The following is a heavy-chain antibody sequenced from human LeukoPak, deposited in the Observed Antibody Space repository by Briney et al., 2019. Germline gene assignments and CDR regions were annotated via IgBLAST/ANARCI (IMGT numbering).Heavy chain of an antibody. CDR2: IIPILGIA. CDR1: GGTFSSYA. Sequence: ASVKVSCKASGGTFSSYAISWVRQAPGQGLEWMGRIIPILGIANYAQKFQGRVTITADKSTGTAYMELSSLRSEDTAVYYCARDPRPNFNGSSTVFDYWGQGTLVTVSS. J-gene: IGHJ4*02. D-gene: IGHD1-26*01. V-gene: IGHV1-69*04. CDR3: ARDPRPNFNGSSTVFDY.